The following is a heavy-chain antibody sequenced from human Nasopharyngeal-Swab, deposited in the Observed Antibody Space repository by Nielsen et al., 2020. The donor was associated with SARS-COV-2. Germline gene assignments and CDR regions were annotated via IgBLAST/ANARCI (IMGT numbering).Heavy chain of an antibody. CDR2: IIPIFGTA. V-gene: IGHV1-69*06. CDR3: ARDRIVGATSAFDP. D-gene: IGHD1-26*01. Sequence: WFRQPHGQGLEWMGGIIPIFGTANYAQTFQGRVTITADKSTSTASMELSSLRSEDTAVYYCARDRIVGATSAFDPWGQGTLVTVSS. J-gene: IGHJ5*02.